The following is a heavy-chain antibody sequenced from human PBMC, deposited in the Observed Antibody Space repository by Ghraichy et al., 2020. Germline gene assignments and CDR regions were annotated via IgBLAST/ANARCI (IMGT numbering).Heavy chain of an antibody. Sequence: SETPSLTCTVSGGSIKNYYWSWIRQPPGKGLEWIGYVYYSGSTNYNPSLKSRVTISVDTSKKQFSLRLRSVTAADTAVYYCARGDLESYTNYAGMLGYYYYGMDVWGQGTTVTVSS. CDR1: GGSIKNYY. V-gene: IGHV4-59*01. D-gene: IGHD1-7*01. CDR3: ARGDLESYTNYAGMLGYYYYGMDV. J-gene: IGHJ6*02. CDR2: VYYSGST.